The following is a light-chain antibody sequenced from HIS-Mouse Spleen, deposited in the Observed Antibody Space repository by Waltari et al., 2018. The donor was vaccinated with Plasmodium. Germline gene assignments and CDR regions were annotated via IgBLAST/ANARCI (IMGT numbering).Light chain of an antibody. Sequence: DIQMTQSPSSLSASVGDRLTLTCRASQSISSYLNWYQHKPGKAPKLLIYAASRLQSGVPSRFSGSGSGTDFTLTISSLQPEDFATYYCQQSYSTPLTFGGGTKVEIK. J-gene: IGKJ4*01. CDR3: QQSYSTPLT. V-gene: IGKV1-39*01. CDR1: QSISSY. CDR2: AAS.